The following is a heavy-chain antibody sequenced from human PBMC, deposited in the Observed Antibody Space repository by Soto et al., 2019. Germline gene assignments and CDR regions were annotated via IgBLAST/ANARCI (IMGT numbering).Heavy chain of an antibody. CDR2: ISDSGGTS. J-gene: IGHJ4*02. D-gene: IGHD1-26*01. Sequence: EVQLVDSGGGLVQPGGYLRLPCAASGFIFSNYVMSWVRQAPGKGLEWVSSISDSGGTSYYADSVKGRFTISRDNSKNTLYLQMNSLRAEDTAIYYCAKRPRALLTFDYWGQGTLVTVSS. V-gene: IGHV3-23*04. CDR3: AKRPRALLTFDY. CDR1: GFIFSNYV.